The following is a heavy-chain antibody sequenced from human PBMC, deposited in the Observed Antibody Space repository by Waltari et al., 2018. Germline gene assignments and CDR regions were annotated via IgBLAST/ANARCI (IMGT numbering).Heavy chain of an antibody. CDR3: EFNGYNLDY. CDR2: MYCGGRT. V-gene: IGHV3-53*01. J-gene: IGHJ4*02. CDR1: GLTVSRNY. Sequence: EVQVVESGGGLIQPGGSLRLSCAASGLTVSRNYMGWVRQAPGKGVEWVSGMYCGGRTDYADSVKGQFTSSRDSSKNTLYLQMNTLRVEDTAVYYCEFNGYNLDYWGQGTLVTVSS. D-gene: IGHD5-12*01.